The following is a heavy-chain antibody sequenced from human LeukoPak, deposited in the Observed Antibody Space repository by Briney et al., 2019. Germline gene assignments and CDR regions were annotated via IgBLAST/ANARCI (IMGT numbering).Heavy chain of an antibody. D-gene: IGHD2-8*01. CDR1: GASISSYY. Sequence: SETLSLTCTVAGASISSYYWGWIRQPPGKGLEWIGHSYSSGNTNYNPSLKSRVTISIDTSKNHFSLRLRSVTAADTAVYYCASHSGSYCTHGVCFNDAFDMWGQGTMVTVSS. V-gene: IGHV4-4*09. CDR3: ASHSGSYCTHGVCFNDAFDM. J-gene: IGHJ3*02. CDR2: SYSSGNT.